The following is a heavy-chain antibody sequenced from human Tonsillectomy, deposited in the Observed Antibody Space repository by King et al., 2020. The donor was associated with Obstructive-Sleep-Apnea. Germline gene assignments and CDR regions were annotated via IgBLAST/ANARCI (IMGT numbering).Heavy chain of an antibody. D-gene: IGHD5-18*01. Sequence: VQLVESGGGLVKPGGSIRLSCAASGFTFSHAWMNWVRQAPGKGLEWVGRIKSKADGGTIEYAAPVKGRFTISRDDSKDTLYLQMNSLKSEDTAVYYCTTRGYSYEDYYTMDAWGQGTTVTVS. CDR3: TTRGYSYEDYYTMDA. V-gene: IGHV3-15*01. CDR2: IKSKADGGTI. J-gene: IGHJ6*02. CDR1: GFTFSHAW.